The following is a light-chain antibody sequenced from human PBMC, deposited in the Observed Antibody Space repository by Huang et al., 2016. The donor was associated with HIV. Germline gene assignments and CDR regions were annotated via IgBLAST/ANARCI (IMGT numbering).Light chain of an antibody. CDR2: DAS. CDR3: HQYDDWPPWT. CDR1: QSVGSN. V-gene: IGKV3-15*01. Sequence: EVVMTQSPATLSVAPGERATLSCRASQSVGSNLAWYQQQPGQPPRLLIYDASTRASGVPARVSGSGSGTEFTLTVNGLQSEDCGVYYCHQYDDWPPWTFGQGTKVEVK. J-gene: IGKJ1*01.